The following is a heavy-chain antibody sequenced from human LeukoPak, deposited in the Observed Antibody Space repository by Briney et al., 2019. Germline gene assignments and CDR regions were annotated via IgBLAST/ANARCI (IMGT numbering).Heavy chain of an antibody. V-gene: IGHV3-21*01. CDR3: AAYDIVVVPAAPARDY. Sequence: GGSLRLSCAASGFTFSSYSMNWVRQAPGKGLEWVSSISSSSSYIYYADSVKGRFTISRDNAKNSLYLQMNSLRAEDTAVYYCAAYDIVVVPAAPARDYWGQGTLVTVSS. J-gene: IGHJ4*02. CDR2: ISSSSSYI. D-gene: IGHD2-2*01. CDR1: GFTFSSYS.